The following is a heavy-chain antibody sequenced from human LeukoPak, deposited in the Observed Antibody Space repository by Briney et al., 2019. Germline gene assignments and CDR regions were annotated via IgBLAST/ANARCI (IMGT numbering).Heavy chain of an antibody. Sequence: GGSLRLSCAASGFTFSSYSTNWVRQAPGKGLEWVSSISSSSSYIYYADSVKGRFTISRDNAKNSLYLQMNSQRAEDTAVYYCARPRVTRIFDAFDIWGQGTMVTVSS. CDR3: ARPRVTRIFDAFDI. CDR1: GFTFSSYS. D-gene: IGHD3-10*01. CDR2: ISSSSSYI. V-gene: IGHV3-21*01. J-gene: IGHJ3*02.